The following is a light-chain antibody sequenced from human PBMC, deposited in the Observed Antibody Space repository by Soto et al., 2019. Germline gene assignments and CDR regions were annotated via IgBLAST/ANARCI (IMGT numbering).Light chain of an antibody. CDR3: QQRSNWFVA. CDR1: QSVSSY. J-gene: IGKJ1*01. Sequence: EIVLTQSPATLSLSPGERATLSCRACQSVSSYLAWYQQKPGQAPRLLIYDASNRATGIPARFSGSGSGTDFTLTISSLEPEDFAVYYCQQRSNWFVAFGQGTKVEIK. CDR2: DAS. V-gene: IGKV3-11*01.